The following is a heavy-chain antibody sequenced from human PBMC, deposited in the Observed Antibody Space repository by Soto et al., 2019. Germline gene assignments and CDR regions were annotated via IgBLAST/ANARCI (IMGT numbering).Heavy chain of an antibody. J-gene: IGHJ4*02. V-gene: IGHV4-34*01. D-gene: IGHD5-18*01. Sequence: SETLSLTCAVYGGSFSGYYWSWIRQPPGKGLEWIGEINHSGSTNYNPSLRSRVTISVDTSKNQFSLKLSSVTAADTAVYYCARAGYSYGWSTIDYWGQGTLVTVSS. CDR3: ARAGYSYGWSTIDY. CDR1: GGSFSGYY. CDR2: INHSGST.